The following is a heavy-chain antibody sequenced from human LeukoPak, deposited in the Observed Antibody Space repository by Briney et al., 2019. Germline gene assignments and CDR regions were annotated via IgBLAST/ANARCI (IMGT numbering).Heavy chain of an antibody. V-gene: IGHV2-70*04. CDR3: ARTTLEGLDY. D-gene: IGHD2-15*01. CDR2: IDWDDDK. Sequence: SGPTLVNPTQTLTLTCTFSGFSLSTSGMRVSWIRQPPGKALEWLARIDWDDDKFYSTPLKTRLTISEDTSKNQVVLTMTNMDPVDTATYYCARTTLEGLDYWGQGTLVTVSS. J-gene: IGHJ4*02. CDR1: GFSLSTSGMR.